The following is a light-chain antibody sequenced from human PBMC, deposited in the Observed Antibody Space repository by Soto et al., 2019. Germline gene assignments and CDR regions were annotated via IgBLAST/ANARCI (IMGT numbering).Light chain of an antibody. Sequence: DIQMTQSPSTLFASVGDRVTITCRASQSISSWLAWYQQKPGKAPKLLIYKASSSESGVPPRFSGSGSGTEFTLTISSLQPDDFATCYCQQYNSYPLTFGGGTKVEIK. V-gene: IGKV1-5*03. CDR2: KAS. CDR3: QQYNSYPLT. J-gene: IGKJ4*01. CDR1: QSISSW.